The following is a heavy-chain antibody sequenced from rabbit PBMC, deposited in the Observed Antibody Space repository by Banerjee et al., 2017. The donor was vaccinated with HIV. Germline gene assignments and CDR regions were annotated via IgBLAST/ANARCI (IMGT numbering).Heavy chain of an antibody. CDR3: ARDHASYSGYYFTL. CDR2: IYADNSGSA. V-gene: IGHV1S40*01. CDR1: GFSFSSSYY. J-gene: IGHJ4*01. D-gene: IGHD1-1*01. Sequence: QSLEESGGDLVKPEGSLTLTCTASGFSFSSSYYMCWVRQAPGKGLEWIGCIYADNSGSAYYASWAKGRFTISKTSSTTVTLQMTSLTAADTATYFCARDHASYSGYYFTLWGPGTLVTVS.